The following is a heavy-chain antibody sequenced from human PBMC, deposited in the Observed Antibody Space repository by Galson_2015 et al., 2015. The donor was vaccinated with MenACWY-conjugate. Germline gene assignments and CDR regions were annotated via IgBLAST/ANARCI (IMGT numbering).Heavy chain of an antibody. D-gene: IGHD2-2*01. CDR1: GYTFTNYA. V-gene: IGHV1-3*01. Sequence: SVKVSCKASGYTFTNYAMHWVRQAPGQRLEWMGWINAGNGNTKYSQKFQGRVTITSDTSASTAYMELSRLRSEDTAVYYCAREIVVAPAASWGDYYYGMDVWGQGTTVTVSS. CDR2: INAGNGNT. CDR3: AREIVVAPAASWGDYYYGMDV. J-gene: IGHJ6*02.